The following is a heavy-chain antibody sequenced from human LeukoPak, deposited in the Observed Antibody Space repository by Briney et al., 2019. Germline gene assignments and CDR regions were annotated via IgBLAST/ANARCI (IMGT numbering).Heavy chain of an antibody. CDR2: ITCSSGTI. Sequence: GGSLRLSCAASGFTSSTYNMNWVRQAPGKGLEWVSYITCSSGTIHYADSVKGRFTISRDNAKNSLYLQMNSLRAEDTAVYYCASSTTVVTPFDYWGQGTLIAVSS. CDR3: ASSTTVVTPFDY. CDR1: GFTSSTYN. V-gene: IGHV3-48*04. J-gene: IGHJ4*02. D-gene: IGHD4-23*01.